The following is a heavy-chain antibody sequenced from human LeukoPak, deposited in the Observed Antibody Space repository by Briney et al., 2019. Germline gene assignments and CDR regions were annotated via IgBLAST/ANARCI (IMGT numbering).Heavy chain of an antibody. CDR1: GYTFTSYD. Sequence: GASVKVSCKASGYTFTSYDINWVRQATGQGLEWMGWMNPNSGNTGYAQKFQGRVTMTRNTSISTAYMELSSLRPEDTAVYYCARGRLTVTTFNYWGQGTLVTVSS. V-gene: IGHV1-8*01. J-gene: IGHJ4*02. CDR3: ARGRLTVTTFNY. D-gene: IGHD4-17*01. CDR2: MNPNSGNT.